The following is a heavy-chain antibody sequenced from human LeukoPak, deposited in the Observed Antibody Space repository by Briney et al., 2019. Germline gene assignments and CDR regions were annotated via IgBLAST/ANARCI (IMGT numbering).Heavy chain of an antibody. V-gene: IGHV4-59*12. CDR2: IYYSGST. Sequence: PSETLSLTCTVPGGSISSYYWSWIRQPPGKGLEWIGYIYYSGSTNYNPSLKCRVTISVDTSKNQFSLKLSSVTAADTAVYYCARDDYGDSRAFDYWGQGTLVTVSS. J-gene: IGHJ4*02. CDR1: GGSISSYY. D-gene: IGHD4-17*01. CDR3: ARDDYGDSRAFDY.